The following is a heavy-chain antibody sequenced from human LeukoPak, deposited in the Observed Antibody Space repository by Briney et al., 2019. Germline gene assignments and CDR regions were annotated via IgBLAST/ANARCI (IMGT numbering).Heavy chain of an antibody. Sequence: SVKVSFKASGGTFNRFALSWVRQAPGQGLEWVGRIIPLLGTPDYAQKFQGRVTITSDKYTGTAYIELSSLRSEDTAMYYCARMKYFDSTGYSHAEYFQHWGQGTLVIVSS. CDR2: IIPLLGTP. CDR3: ARMKYFDSTGYSHAEYFQH. CDR1: GGTFNRFA. D-gene: IGHD3-22*01. J-gene: IGHJ1*01. V-gene: IGHV1-69*04.